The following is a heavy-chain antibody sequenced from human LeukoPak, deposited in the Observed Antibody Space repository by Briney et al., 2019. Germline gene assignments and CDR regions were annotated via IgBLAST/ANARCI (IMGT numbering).Heavy chain of an antibody. CDR2: INVEGNYI. CDR1: GFTVSRYW. Sequence: GGSLRLSCAASGFTVSRYWMHWVRQAPGKGLVWVARINVEGNYIDYAESVKGRFTISRDSAKNTLYLQMNSVRAEDMAVYSCARDLTGPYDHWGQGTLVTVSS. CDR3: ARDLTGPYDH. J-gene: IGHJ4*02. V-gene: IGHV3-74*01. D-gene: IGHD3-22*01.